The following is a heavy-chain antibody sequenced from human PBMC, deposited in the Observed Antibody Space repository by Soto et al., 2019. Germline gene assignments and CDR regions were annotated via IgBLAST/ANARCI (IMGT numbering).Heavy chain of an antibody. CDR2: IYHSGST. D-gene: IGHD1-26*01. Sequence: SETLSLTCAVSGYSISSGYYWGWIRQPPGKGLEWIGSIYHSGSTYYNPSLKSRVTISVDTSKNQFSLKLSSVTAADTAVYDCARTMVGASRGWVDPWGQGSLVT. J-gene: IGHJ5*02. CDR1: GYSISSGYY. CDR3: ARTMVGASRGWVDP. V-gene: IGHV4-38-2*01.